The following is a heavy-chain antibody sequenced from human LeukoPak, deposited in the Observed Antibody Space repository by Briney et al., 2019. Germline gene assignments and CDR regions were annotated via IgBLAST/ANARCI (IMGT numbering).Heavy chain of an antibody. CDR2: INPNSGGT. CDR1: GYTFTGYY. Sequence: GASVKVSCKASGYTFTGYYMHWVRQAPGQGLEWMGWINPNSGGTNYAQKFQGRVTMTTDTSTSTAYMELRSLRSDDTAVYYCARDLADRAVPDYYMDVWGKGTTVTVSS. V-gene: IGHV1-2*02. D-gene: IGHD4-17*01. CDR3: ARDLADRAVPDYYMDV. J-gene: IGHJ6*03.